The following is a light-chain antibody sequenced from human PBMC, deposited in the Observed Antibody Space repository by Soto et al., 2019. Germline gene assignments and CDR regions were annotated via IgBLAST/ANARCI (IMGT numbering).Light chain of an antibody. Sequence: QSVLTQPPSVSGAPGQRVTISCTGSSSNIGADYDVHWYQQLPGTAPKLLIYGNSDRPSGVPDRFSGSKSGTSASLAITGLQAEDEADYNCQSYDRSLSGYVFGTGTKLTVL. CDR2: GNS. J-gene: IGLJ1*01. CDR1: SSNIGADYD. CDR3: QSYDRSLSGYV. V-gene: IGLV1-40*01.